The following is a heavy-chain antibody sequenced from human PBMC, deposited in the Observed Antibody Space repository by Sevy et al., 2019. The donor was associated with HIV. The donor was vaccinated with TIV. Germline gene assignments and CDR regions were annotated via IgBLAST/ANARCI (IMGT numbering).Heavy chain of an antibody. V-gene: IGHV3-48*01. CDR2: ISSSSSTI. CDR3: ARDGLGATTYYYYYMDV. CDR1: GFTFSSYS. J-gene: IGHJ6*03. D-gene: IGHD1-26*01. Sequence: GGSLRLSCAASGFTFSSYSMNWVRQAPGKGLEWVSYISSSSSTIYYADSVKGRFTISRDNAKNSLYLQMNSLRAEDTAVYYCARDGLGATTYYYYYMDVCCKGTTVTVSS.